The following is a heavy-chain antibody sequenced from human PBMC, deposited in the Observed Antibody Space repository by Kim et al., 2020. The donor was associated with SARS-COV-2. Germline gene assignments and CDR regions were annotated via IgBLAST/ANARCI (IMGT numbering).Heavy chain of an antibody. CDR2: ISSSNSHI. Sequence: GGSLRLSCAASGFSFSSYDMNWVRQAPGKGLEWVSSISSSNSHIYYADSVKGRFTVSRDNAKNSLFLQMNSLRAEDTAVYYCARDSPSASYYGMDVWGQGTTVTVSS. CDR3: ARDSPSASYYGMDV. D-gene: IGHD2-2*01. J-gene: IGHJ6*02. V-gene: IGHV3-21*01. CDR1: GFSFSSYD.